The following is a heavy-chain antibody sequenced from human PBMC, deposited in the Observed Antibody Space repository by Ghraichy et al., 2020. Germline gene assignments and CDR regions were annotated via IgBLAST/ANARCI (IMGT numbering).Heavy chain of an antibody. CDR1: GGSFSGYY. J-gene: IGHJ4*02. D-gene: IGHD1-26*01. CDR2: INHSEST. Sequence: SQTLSLTCAVYGGSFSGYYWSWIRQPPGKGLEWIGEINHSESTNYNPSLKSRVTISVDTSKNQFSLKLSSVTAADTAVYYCARGPRRHSGSYRLLDYWGQGTLVTVSS. CDR3: ARGPRRHSGSYRLLDY. V-gene: IGHV4-34*01.